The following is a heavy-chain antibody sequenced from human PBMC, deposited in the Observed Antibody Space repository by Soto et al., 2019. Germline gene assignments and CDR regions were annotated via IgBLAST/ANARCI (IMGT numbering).Heavy chain of an antibody. CDR2: SKNKADSYTA. D-gene: IGHD3-16*01. V-gene: IGHV3-72*01. J-gene: IGHJ4*02. CDR1: GFTFSDYY. CDR3: TVWGLGNDFGAA. Sequence: EVQLVESGGGLVQPGGSLRLSCAASGFTFSDYYMDWVRQAPGKGLEWVGRSKNKADSYTAEYAASVKGRFSISRDGSKNSLYLQMNSLKTEDTAVYYCTVWGLGNDFGAAGGQGILVTVS.